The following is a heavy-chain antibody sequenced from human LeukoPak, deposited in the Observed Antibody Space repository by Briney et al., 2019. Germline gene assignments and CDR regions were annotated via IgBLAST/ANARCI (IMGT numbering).Heavy chain of an antibody. CDR2: IRYDGSNK. J-gene: IGHJ4*02. CDR3: AKEGARQQLVPREFDY. V-gene: IGHV3-30*02. Sequence: GGSLRLSCAASGFTFSSYGMHWVRQAPGKGLEWVAFIRYDGSNKYYADSVKGRFTISRDNSKNTLYLQMNSLRAEDTAVYYCAKEGARQQLVPREFDYWGQGTLVTVSS. D-gene: IGHD6-13*01. CDR1: GFTFSSYG.